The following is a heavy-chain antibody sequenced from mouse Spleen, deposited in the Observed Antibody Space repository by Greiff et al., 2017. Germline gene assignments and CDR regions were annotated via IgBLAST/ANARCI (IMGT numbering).Heavy chain of an antibody. V-gene: IGHV5-9*04. J-gene: IGHJ3*01. CDR3: ARQGGMMTTDAPAWFAY. CDR2: ISSGGGNT. Sequence: EVKLMESGGGLVKLGGSLKLSCAASGFTFSSYAMSWVRQTPEKRLEWVATISSGGGNTYYPDSVKGRFTISRDNAKNTLYLQMSSLKSEDTAMYYCARQGGMMTTDAPAWFAYWGQGTLVTGSA. CDR1: GFTFSSYA. D-gene: IGHD2-4*01.